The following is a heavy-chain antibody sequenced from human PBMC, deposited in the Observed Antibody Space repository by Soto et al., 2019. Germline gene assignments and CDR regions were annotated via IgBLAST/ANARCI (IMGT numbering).Heavy chain of an antibody. J-gene: IGHJ4*02. CDR2: ISYSGSS. V-gene: IGHV4-31*03. CDR1: GGSNIRDGYY. Sequence: QVQLQESGPGPVKPSQTLSLTCTVSGGSNIRDGYYWSWIRQHPGKGLEWIAYISYSGSSYSNPFLKSRVTISADTSKNQFSLRLTSVTAADTAVYFCARATPAGSADFWGQGTLVTVSS. D-gene: IGHD2-2*01. CDR3: ARATPAGSADF.